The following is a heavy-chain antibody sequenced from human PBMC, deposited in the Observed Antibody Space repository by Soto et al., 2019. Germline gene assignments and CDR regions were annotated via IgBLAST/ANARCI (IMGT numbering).Heavy chain of an antibody. J-gene: IGHJ4*02. V-gene: IGHV1-18*01. Sequence: QVQLVQSGAEVKKPGASVKVSCKTSGYTFTSYHISWVRQAPGQGLEWMGWISAYNTNTNYAQKFQDRVTMTTDTLTSTAYMELRSLRSDDTAVYYCARDTPPTDYWGQGTLVSVSS. CDR1: GYTFTSYH. CDR2: ISAYNTNT. CDR3: ARDTPPTDY.